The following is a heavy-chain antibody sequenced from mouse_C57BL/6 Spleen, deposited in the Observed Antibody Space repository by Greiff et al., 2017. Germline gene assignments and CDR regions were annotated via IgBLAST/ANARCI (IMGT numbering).Heavy chain of an antibody. D-gene: IGHD2-5*01. Sequence: VQLKQSGAELVKPGASVKLSCTASGFNIKDYYMHWVKQRTEQGLEWIGRIDPEDGETKYAPKFKGKATITAATSSNTAYLQLSSLTSEDPAVDYGARSYSNYAWFAYWGQGTLVTVSA. CDR2: IDPEDGET. J-gene: IGHJ3*01. CDR1: GFNIKDYY. CDR3: ARSYSNYAWFAY. V-gene: IGHV14-2*01.